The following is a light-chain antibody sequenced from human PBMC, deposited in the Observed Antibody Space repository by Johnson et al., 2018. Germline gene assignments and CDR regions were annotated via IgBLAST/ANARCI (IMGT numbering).Light chain of an antibody. J-gene: IGLJ1*01. CDR3: GTWDSSLSAGNV. CDR1: SSNIGNNY. CDR2: ENN. V-gene: IGLV1-51*02. Sequence: QSVLTQPPSVSAAPGQKVTISCSGSSSNIGNNYVSWYQQLPGTAPKLLIYENNKRPSGIPDRFSGSKSGTSATLGITGLQTGDEADYYCGTWDSSLSAGNVFGTGTQVTVL.